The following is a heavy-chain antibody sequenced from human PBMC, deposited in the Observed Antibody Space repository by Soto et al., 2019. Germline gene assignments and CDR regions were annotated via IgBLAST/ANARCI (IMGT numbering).Heavy chain of an antibody. CDR2: MSHDGSNE. J-gene: IGHJ4*02. V-gene: IGHV3-30*18. Sequence: QVQLVESGGGVVQPGRSLRLSCAASGFTFSHYAMHWVRQAPGKGLEWVALMSHDGSNEYYADSVKGRFTISRDNSKNTLYLQMNSLRAEDTAVYYCAKDGSHNFDYWCQGTLVTVSS. D-gene: IGHD1-26*01. CDR1: GFTFSHYA. CDR3: AKDGSHNFDY.